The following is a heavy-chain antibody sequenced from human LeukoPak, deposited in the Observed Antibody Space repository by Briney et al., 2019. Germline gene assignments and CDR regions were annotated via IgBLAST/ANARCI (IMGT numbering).Heavy chain of an antibody. J-gene: IGHJ4*02. Sequence: GGSLRLSCVASGFNFNNYNMNWVRQAPGKGLEWVSYITLSSSTIYYADSVKGRFTISRDNAKNSVYLQMESLRAEDTAVYYCAREPSYTSSWYTSCDYWGQGTLVTVSS. CDR1: GFNFNNYN. V-gene: IGHV3-48*01. D-gene: IGHD6-13*01. CDR2: ITLSSSTI. CDR3: AREPSYTSSWYTSCDY.